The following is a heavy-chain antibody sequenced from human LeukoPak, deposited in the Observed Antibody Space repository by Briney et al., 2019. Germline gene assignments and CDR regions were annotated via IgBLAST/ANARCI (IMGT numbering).Heavy chain of an antibody. V-gene: IGHV1-18*01. CDR2: ISAYNGNT. D-gene: IGHD3-16*02. Sequence: GASVTVSCKASGYTFTSYGISWVRQAPGQGLEWMGWISAYNGNTNYAQKLQGRVTMTTDTSTSTAYMELRSLRSDDTAVYYCAREESDDYVWGSYRYNQGPFDYWGQGTLVTVSS. CDR1: GYTFTSYG. CDR3: AREESDDYVWGSYRYNQGPFDY. J-gene: IGHJ4*02.